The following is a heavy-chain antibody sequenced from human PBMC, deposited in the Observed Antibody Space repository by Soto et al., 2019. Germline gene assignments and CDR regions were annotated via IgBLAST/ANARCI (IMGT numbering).Heavy chain of an antibody. Sequence: SETLSLTCTVSGGSISSYYWSWIRQPPGKGLEWNGYIYYSGSTNYNPSLKSRVTISVDTSKHHLSMKLSYAPAADAAVYYCARRSGSGRSYYFGYWGQGTLVTVAS. CDR2: IYYSGST. CDR3: ARRSGSGRSYYFGY. D-gene: IGHD3-10*01. J-gene: IGHJ4*02. V-gene: IGHV4-59*01. CDR1: GGSISSYY.